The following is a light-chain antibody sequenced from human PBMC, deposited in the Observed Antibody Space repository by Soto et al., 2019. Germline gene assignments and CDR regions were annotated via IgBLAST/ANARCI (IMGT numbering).Light chain of an antibody. CDR1: SSDVGGYNY. V-gene: IGLV2-14*01. CDR2: DVS. J-gene: IGLJ1*01. Sequence: QSALTQPASVSGSPGQSITISCTGTSSDVGGYNYVSWYQQHPGKAPKLMIYDVSNRPSGVSNRFSGSKCGTTASLTIAGLPAEDEADYCCGSYTSSSTPCVFGTGTKLTVL. CDR3: GSYTSSSTPCV.